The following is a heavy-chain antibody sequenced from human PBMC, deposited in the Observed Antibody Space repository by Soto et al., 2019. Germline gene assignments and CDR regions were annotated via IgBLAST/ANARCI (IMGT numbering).Heavy chain of an antibody. D-gene: IGHD5-12*01. V-gene: IGHV4-30-4*01. CDR3: GRDKYRGYEFAC. CDR2: IPSRGRP. J-gene: IGHJ4*02. Sequence: SGTLSLTCAVSGASIAGCSYYWSWLRQPPGKGLEWIGYIPSRGRPFYNPSLTSRGTISADSSKNQLSLQLTSVTAADTAVYYWGRDKYRGYEFACWGQGNVVT. CDR1: GASIAGCSYY.